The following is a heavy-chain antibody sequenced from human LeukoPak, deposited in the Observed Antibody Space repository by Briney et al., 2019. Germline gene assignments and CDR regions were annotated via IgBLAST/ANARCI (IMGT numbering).Heavy chain of an antibody. V-gene: IGHV4-59*01. D-gene: IGHD1-26*01. CDR3: ARALVGESYYYYYYGMDV. CDR1: GGSISSYY. CDR2: IYYSGST. J-gene: IGHJ6*04. Sequence: SETLSLTCTVSGGSISSYYWSWIRQPPGKGLEWIGYIYYSGSTNYNPSLKSRVTISVDTSKNQFSLKLSSVTAADTAVYYCARALVGESYYYYYYGMDVWGKGTTVTVSS.